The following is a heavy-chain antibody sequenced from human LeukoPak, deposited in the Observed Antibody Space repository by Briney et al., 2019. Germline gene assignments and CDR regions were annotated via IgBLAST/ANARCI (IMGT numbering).Heavy chain of an antibody. CDR1: GYTFTSYY. V-gene: IGHV1-46*01. CDR2: INPSGGST. J-gene: IGHJ4*02. D-gene: IGHD2-8*01. CDR3: AREGYCTNGVCYGLPD. Sequence: GASVKVSCKASGYTFTSYYMHWVRQAPGQGLEWRGIINPSGGSTSYAQKFQGRVTMTRDTSTSTVYMELSSLRSEDTAVYYCAREGYCTNGVCYGLPDWGQGTLVTVSS.